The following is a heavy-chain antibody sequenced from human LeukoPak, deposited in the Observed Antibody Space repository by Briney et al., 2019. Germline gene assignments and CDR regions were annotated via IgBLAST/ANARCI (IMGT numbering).Heavy chain of an antibody. V-gene: IGHV4-34*01. D-gene: IGHD6-13*01. CDR3: ARDPSSWFWVSGYYFDY. CDR2: INHSGST. Sequence: SETLSLTCAVYGGSFSGYYWSWIRQPPGKGLEWIGEINHSGSTNYNPSLKSRVTISVDTSKNQFSLKLSSVTAADTAVYYCARDPSSWFWVSGYYFDYWGQGTLVTVSS. CDR1: GGSFSGYY. J-gene: IGHJ4*02.